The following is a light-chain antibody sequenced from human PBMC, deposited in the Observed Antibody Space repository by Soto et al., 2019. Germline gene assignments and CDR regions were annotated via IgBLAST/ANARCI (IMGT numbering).Light chain of an antibody. CDR3: QQYGSSPRT. Sequence: EIVLTQSPGTLSLSPGERATLSCRASQSVSSSYLAWYQQKPGQAPRLLIYGASSRATGIPDRFSGSGSGTDFTLTIRRLEPEDFAVYYCQQYGSSPRTVGGGTNVDSK. CDR2: GAS. V-gene: IGKV3-20*01. CDR1: QSVSSSY. J-gene: IGKJ4*01.